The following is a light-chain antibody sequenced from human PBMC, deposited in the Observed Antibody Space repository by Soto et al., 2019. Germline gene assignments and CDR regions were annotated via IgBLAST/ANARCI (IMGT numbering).Light chain of an antibody. V-gene: IGLV2-14*03. J-gene: IGLJ1*01. CDR2: GVS. Sequence: QSALTQPASVPGSPGQSITISCSGTSSDIGAFDYVSWYQQYPGKAPKLIIYGVSSRPSGVSNRFSGSKSANTASLTISGLQAEDEADYYCSSYTTIRSYVFGTGTKLTVL. CDR3: SSYTTIRSYV. CDR1: SSDIGAFDY.